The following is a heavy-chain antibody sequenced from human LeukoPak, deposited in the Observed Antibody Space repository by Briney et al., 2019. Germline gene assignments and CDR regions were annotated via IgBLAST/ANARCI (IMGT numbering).Heavy chain of an antibody. D-gene: IGHD5-24*01. J-gene: IGHJ5*02. CDR2: FDPEDGET. V-gene: IGHV1-24*01. CDR3: ATDRRDGYNWWFDP. CDR1: GYTLTELS. Sequence: ASVKVSCKVSGYTLTELSMHWVRQAPGKGLEWMGGFDPEDGETIYAQKFQGRVTMTEDKSTDTAYMELSSLRSEDTAVYYCATDRRDGYNWWFDPWGQGTLVTVSS.